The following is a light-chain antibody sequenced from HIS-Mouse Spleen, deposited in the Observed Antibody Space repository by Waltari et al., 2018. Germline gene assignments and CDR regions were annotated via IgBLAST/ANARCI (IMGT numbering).Light chain of an antibody. CDR3: LQHNSYPLT. V-gene: IGKV1-17*03. CDR2: AAS. Sequence: DIQMTQSPSGMSASVGDRVNITCRASQGISNYLAWIGLKPGKVPKRMVYAASSLQSGVPSRFSGSRSGTEFTLTISSLQPEDFATYYCLQHNSYPLTFGGGTKVEIK. CDR1: QGISNY. J-gene: IGKJ4*01.